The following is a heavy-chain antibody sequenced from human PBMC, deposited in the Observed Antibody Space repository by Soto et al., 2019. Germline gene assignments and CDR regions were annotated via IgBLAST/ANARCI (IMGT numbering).Heavy chain of an antibody. CDR1: GFTFSSYW. J-gene: IGHJ6*02. D-gene: IGHD6-25*01. V-gene: IGHV3-74*01. Sequence: PGGSLRLSCAASGFTFSSYWMHWVRQAPGKGLVWVSRINSDGSSTSYADSVKGRFTISRDNAKNTLYLQMNSLRAEDTAVYYCARESGPATDYYYYYGMDVWGLGTTVTVSS. CDR2: INSDGSST. CDR3: ARESGPATDYYYYYGMDV.